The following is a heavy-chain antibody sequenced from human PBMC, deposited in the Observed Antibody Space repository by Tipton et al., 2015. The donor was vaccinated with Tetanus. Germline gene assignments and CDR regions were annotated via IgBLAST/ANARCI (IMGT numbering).Heavy chain of an antibody. CDR1: GFTFSSYG. CDR3: AKALHYGSGSYYNLHYYYYGMDV. CDR2: ISYDVTNE. V-gene: IGHV3-30*18. Sequence: RSLRLSCAASGFTFSSYGMHWVRQAPGKGLEWVALISYDVTNEYYADSVKGRFTISRDNSKNTLYLQMNSLRAEDTAVYYCAKALHYGSGSYYNLHYYYYGMDVWGQGTTVIVSS. J-gene: IGHJ6*02. D-gene: IGHD3-10*01.